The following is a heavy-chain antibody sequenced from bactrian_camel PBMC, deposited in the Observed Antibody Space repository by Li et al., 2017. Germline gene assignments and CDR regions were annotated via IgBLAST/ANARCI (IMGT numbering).Heavy chain of an antibody. V-gene: IGHV3S53*01. CDR3: AATSQPFRLLDRLPPRSEYQY. CDR1: GYLYRSYC. CDR2: IDRDGTT. J-gene: IGHJ4*01. Sequence: HVQLVESGGGSVQAGGSLRLSCAASGYLYRSYCMGWFRQAPGKQREGVAAIDRDGTTVYKDSVKGRFTTSRDNAKSTLYLQMNNLSPEDSAMYFCAATSQPFRLLDRLPPRSEYQYWGQGTQVTVSS. D-gene: IGHD1*01.